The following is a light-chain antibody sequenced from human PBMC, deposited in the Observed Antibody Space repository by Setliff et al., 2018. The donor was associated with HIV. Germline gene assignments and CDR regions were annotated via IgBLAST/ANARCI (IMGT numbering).Light chain of an antibody. Sequence: QSVLTQPASVPGSPGQSITISCTGSSSDVGVHNYVSWYQQHPGKAPKLIIYDVTNRPSGVSDRFSGSKSVNTASLTISGLLAEDEADYYCSSYTSSGTYVFGTGTKVTVL. CDR2: DVT. V-gene: IGLV2-14*03. CDR3: SSYTSSGTYV. CDR1: SSDVGVHNY. J-gene: IGLJ1*01.